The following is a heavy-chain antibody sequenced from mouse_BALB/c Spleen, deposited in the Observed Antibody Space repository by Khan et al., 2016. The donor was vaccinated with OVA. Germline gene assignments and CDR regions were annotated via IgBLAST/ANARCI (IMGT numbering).Heavy chain of an antibody. CDR3: ARVYGGDFDY. CDR2: ISYSGNT. V-gene: IGHV3-2*02. CDR1: GYSITSDYA. J-gene: IGHJ2*01. Sequence: EVKLLESGPGLVKPSQSLSLTCTVTGYSITSDYAWNWIRQFPGNKLEWMGYISYSGNTNYNPSLKSRISFTRETSKNQFFLQLNSVTTRDTATTYCARVYGGDFDYWGQGTTLTVSS. D-gene: IGHD1-1*01.